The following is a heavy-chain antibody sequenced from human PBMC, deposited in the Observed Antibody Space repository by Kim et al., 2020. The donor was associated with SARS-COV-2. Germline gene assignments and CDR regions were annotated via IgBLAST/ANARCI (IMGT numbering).Heavy chain of an antibody. CDR3: ARRSIVATSKKSDY. J-gene: IGHJ4*02. CDR2: IYYSGST. D-gene: IGHD5-12*01. CDR1: GGSISSSSYY. V-gene: IGHV4-39*01. Sequence: SETLSLTCTVSGGSISSSSYYWGWIRQPPGKGLEWIGSIYYSGSTYYNPSLKSRVTISVDTSKNQFSLKLSSVTAADTAVYYCARRSIVATSKKSDYWGQGTLVTVSS.